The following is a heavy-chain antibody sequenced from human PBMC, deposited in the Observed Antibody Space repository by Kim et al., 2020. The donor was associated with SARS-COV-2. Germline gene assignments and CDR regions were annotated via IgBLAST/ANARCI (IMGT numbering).Heavy chain of an antibody. CDR2: IYRNGTT. J-gene: IGHJ4*02. V-gene: IGHV3-53*01. CDR3: AGDNYYNCWYKY. D-gene: IGHD1-1*01. Sequence: GGSLRLSCAASEFSVSTKTMTWVRQAPGKGLEWVSIIYRNGTTYYADSVKGRFTTSRDTSKNTLYLQMDNLRADDTAVYYCAGDNYYNCWYKYWGQGTLVTVSA. CDR1: EFSVSTKT.